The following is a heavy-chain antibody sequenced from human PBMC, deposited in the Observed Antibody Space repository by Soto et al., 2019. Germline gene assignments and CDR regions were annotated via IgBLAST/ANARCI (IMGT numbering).Heavy chain of an antibody. V-gene: IGHV1-69*18. CDR2: IIPFYGSS. J-gene: IGHJ6*02. CDR3: ARDASRVSHYYGLDV. Sequence: QVELMQSGAEVKKPGASVKVSCTTSGGTLSTHHISWVRQAPGQGLEWMAMIIPFYGSSNHAQKFQGRVTITVDESTNTVYMTLSSLTPEDTAVYYCARDASRVSHYYGLDVWGQGTTVTVPS. CDR1: GGTLSTHH.